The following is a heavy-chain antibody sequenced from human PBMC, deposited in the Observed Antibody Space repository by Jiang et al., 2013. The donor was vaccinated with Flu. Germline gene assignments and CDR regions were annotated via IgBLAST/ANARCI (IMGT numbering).Heavy chain of an antibody. J-gene: IGHJ4*02. V-gene: IGHV1-46*01. CDR1: GYTFTSYY. CDR2: INPSGGST. Sequence: ASGYTFTSYYMHWVRQAPGQGLEWMGIINPSGGSTSYAQKFQGRVTMTRDTSTSTVYMELSSLRSEDTAVYYCASTPSRRDSSGYYVDYWGQGTLVTVSS. CDR3: ASTPSRRDSSGYYVDY. D-gene: IGHD3-22*01.